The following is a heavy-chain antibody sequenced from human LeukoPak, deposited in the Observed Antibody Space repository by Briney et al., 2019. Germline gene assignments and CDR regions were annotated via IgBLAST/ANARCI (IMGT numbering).Heavy chain of an antibody. CDR3: AKDGYGGNSYFDY. V-gene: IGHV3-30*18. CDR1: GFTFSSYG. D-gene: IGHD4-23*01. Sequence: GGSLRLSCAASGFTFSSYGMHWVRQAPGKGLEWVAVISYDGSNKYYADSVKGRLTISRDNSKNTLYLQMNSLRAEDTAVYYCAKDGYGGNSYFDYWGQGTLVTVSS. J-gene: IGHJ4*02. CDR2: ISYDGSNK.